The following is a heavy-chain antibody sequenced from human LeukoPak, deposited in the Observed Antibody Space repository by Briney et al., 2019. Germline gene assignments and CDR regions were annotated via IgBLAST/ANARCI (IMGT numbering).Heavy chain of an antibody. CDR2: IYYSGST. D-gene: IGHD5-12*01. Sequence: SETLSLTCTVSGVSISSYYWSWVRQPPGKGLEWVGYIYYSGSTNYNPSLKSRVTISVDTSKNQFSLKLSSVTAADTAVYYCERGKWLPIWNWFDPWGQGTLVTVSS. V-gene: IGHV4-59*01. J-gene: IGHJ5*02. CDR1: GVSISSYY. CDR3: ERGKWLPIWNWFDP.